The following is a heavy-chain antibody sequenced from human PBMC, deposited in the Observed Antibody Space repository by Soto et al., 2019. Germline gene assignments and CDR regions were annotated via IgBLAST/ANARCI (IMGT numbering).Heavy chain of an antibody. J-gene: IGHJ4*02. D-gene: IGHD2-2*02. CDR3: ARDVYCSSTSCYKRGFDY. CDR2: ISAYNGNT. V-gene: IGHV1-18*04. Sequence: ASVKVSCKASGSTFTSYGISWVRQAPGQGLEWMGWISAYNGNTNYAQKLQGRVTMTTDTSTSTAYMELRSLRSDDTAVYYCARDVYCSSTSCYKRGFDYWGQGTLVTVSS. CDR1: GSTFTSYG.